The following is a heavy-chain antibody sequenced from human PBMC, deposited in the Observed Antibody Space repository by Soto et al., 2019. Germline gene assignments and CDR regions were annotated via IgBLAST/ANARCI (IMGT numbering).Heavy chain of an antibody. J-gene: IGHJ6*03. Sequence: SETLSLTCTVSGGSISSSGYFWSWVRQPPGKGLEWIGNVYYTGTTFYNPSLKSRLTLSVDRSKSQFSFSLNSVTAADTAMYYCAKTADPYYLDVWCTGIKVNSP. V-gene: IGHV4-31*03. CDR2: VYYTGTT. CDR1: GGSISSSGYF. CDR3: AKTADPYYLDV.